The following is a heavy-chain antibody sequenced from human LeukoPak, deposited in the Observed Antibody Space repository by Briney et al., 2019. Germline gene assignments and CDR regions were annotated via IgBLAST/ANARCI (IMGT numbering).Heavy chain of an antibody. V-gene: IGHV4-39*07. CDR2: IYYSGST. CDR3: AAPAHPSNRDAFDI. J-gene: IGHJ3*02. CDR1: GGSISSSSYY. Sequence: SETLSLTCTVSGGSISSSSYYWGWIRQPPGKGLEWIGSIYYSGSTYYNPSLKSRVTISVDTSKNQFSLKLSSVTAADTAVYYCAAPAHPSNRDAFDIWGQGTMVTVSS. D-gene: IGHD1-14*01.